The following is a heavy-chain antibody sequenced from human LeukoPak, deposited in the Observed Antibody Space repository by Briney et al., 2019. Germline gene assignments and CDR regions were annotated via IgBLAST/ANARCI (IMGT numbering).Heavy chain of an antibody. CDR3: ARGYCSSTSCNRNDAFDI. V-gene: IGHV4-31*03. CDR2: IYYSGST. D-gene: IGHD2-2*01. J-gene: IGHJ3*02. CDR1: GGPISSGGYY. Sequence: SQTLSLTCTVSGGPISSGGYYWSWIRQHPGKGLEWIGYIYYSGSTYYNPSLKSRVTISVDTSKNQFSLKLSSVTAADTAVYYCARGYCSSTSCNRNDAFDIWAKGQWSPSLQ.